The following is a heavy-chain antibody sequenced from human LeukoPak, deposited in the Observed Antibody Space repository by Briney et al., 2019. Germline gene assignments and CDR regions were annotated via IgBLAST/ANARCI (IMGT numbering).Heavy chain of an antibody. CDR3: ARAYDSSDAFDI. CDR2: IIPIFGTA. V-gene: IGHV1-69*06. Sequence: ASVKVSCKASGGTFSSYAISWVRQAPGPGLEWMGRIIPIFGTANYAQKFQGRVTITADKSTSTAYMELSSLRSEDTTVYYCARAYDSSDAFDIWGQGTMVTVSS. CDR1: GGTFSSYA. D-gene: IGHD3-22*01. J-gene: IGHJ3*02.